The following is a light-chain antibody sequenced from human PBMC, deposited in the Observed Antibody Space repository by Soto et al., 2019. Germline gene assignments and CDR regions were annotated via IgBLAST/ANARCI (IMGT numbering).Light chain of an antibody. V-gene: IGKV3-20*01. CDR1: QTVTNNY. Sequence: IVLTQSPGTLSLSPGDRATLSCRASQTVTNNYLAWYQQRPGQAPRLLIYGASSRATGIPDRFSGSGSGTYFTLTISRLEPEYFAVYYCQRYGSSTTFGQGTKVEVK. CDR3: QRYGSSTT. J-gene: IGKJ1*01. CDR2: GAS.